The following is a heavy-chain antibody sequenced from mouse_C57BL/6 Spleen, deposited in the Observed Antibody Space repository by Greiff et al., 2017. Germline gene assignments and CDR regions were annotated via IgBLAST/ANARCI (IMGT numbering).Heavy chain of an antibody. V-gene: IGHV1-54*01. CDR2: INPGSGGT. CDR1: GYAFTNYL. J-gene: IGHJ3*01. CDR3: AADEAY. Sequence: QVQLQQSGAELVRPGTSVKVSCKASGYAFTNYLMEWVKQRPGQGLEWIGVINPGSGGTNYTEKFKGKATLTADKSSSTAYMHLSSLTSEDSAVYFCAADEAYWGQGTLVTVSA.